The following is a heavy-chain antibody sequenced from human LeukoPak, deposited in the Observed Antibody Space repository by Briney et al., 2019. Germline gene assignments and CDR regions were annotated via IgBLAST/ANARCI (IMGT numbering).Heavy chain of an antibody. Sequence: ASVKVSCKASGYTFSSYDIDWVRQATGQGLEWMGWMNPNSGNTGYAQKFQGRVTMTRNTSISTAYMELSSLRSEDTAVYYCARVEYQLLWGPTHFDYWGQGTLVTVSS. CDR3: ARVEYQLLWGPTHFDY. V-gene: IGHV1-8*02. CDR2: MNPNSGNT. J-gene: IGHJ4*02. CDR1: GYTFSSYD. D-gene: IGHD2-2*01.